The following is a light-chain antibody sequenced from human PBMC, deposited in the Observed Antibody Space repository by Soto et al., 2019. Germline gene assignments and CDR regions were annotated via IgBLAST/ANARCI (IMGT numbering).Light chain of an antibody. V-gene: IGLV2-8*01. CDR1: SSDVGGYNY. CDR3: TSYAGSNNFFYV. Sequence: QYVLTQPPSASGSPGQSVTISCTGTSSDVGGYNYVSWYQQHPGKAPKLMIYEVSKRPSGVPDRFSGSKSGNTASLTVSGLQAEDEADYYCTSYAGSNNFFYVFGTGTKVTVL. CDR2: EVS. J-gene: IGLJ1*01.